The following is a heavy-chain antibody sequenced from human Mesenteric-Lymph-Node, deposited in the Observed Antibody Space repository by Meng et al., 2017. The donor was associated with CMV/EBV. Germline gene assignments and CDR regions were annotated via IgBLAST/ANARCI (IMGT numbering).Heavy chain of an antibody. CDR1: GFTFSSYA. Sequence: GESLKISCAASGFTFSSYAMSWVRQAPGKGLEWVSVIYSGGSSTYYADSVKGRFTISRENSKNTLFLQMNSLRAEDTAVYYCARDSSFCSSPNCPIPPYGMDVWGQGTTVTVSS. J-gene: IGHJ6*01. CDR2: IYSGGSST. V-gene: IGHV3-23*03. CDR3: ARDSSFCSSPNCPIPPYGMDV. D-gene: IGHD2-2*01.